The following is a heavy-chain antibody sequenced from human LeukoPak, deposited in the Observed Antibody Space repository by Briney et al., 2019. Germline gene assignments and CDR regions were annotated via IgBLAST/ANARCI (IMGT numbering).Heavy chain of an antibody. CDR1: AVGFSDYI. Sequence: PVRSLRLSCAASAVGFSDYIMGWVRQAPGKGLEWIAFIRISHHGATREYAASVKGRFIISRDDSKNIAYLEMESLQTEDTGVDVCTRERGGRWFGELLGFDNWGQGTLLTVSS. CDR2: IRISHHGATR. V-gene: IGHV3-49*04. J-gene: IGHJ4*02. D-gene: IGHD3-10*01. CDR3: TRERGGRWFGELLGFDN.